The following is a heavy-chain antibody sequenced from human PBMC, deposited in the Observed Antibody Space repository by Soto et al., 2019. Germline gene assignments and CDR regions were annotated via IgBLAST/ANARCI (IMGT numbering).Heavy chain of an antibody. CDR2: IYWNDDK. Sequence: SGPTLVKPTQTLTLTCTFSGFSLSTSGVGVGWIRQPPGKALEWLALIYWNDDKRYSPSLKSRLTITKDTSKNQVVLTMTNMDPVDTATYYCAHRRNSGYPRIFDYWGQGTLVTVSS. CDR1: GFSLSTSGVG. CDR3: AHRRNSGYPRIFDY. V-gene: IGHV2-5*01. J-gene: IGHJ4*02. D-gene: IGHD5-12*01.